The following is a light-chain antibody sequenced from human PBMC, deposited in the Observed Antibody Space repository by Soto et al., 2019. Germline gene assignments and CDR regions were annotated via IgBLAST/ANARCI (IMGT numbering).Light chain of an antibody. Sequence: IVLTQSPATLSVSPGERATLSCRASQSVSSIYLAWYQQKPGQAPRLLIYGASTRATGFPARFSGSGSGTEFTLTISSLQSEDFAVYFCQHYNNWPRTFGQGTKVDIK. CDR2: GAS. CDR1: QSVSSIY. J-gene: IGKJ1*01. CDR3: QHYNNWPRT. V-gene: IGKV3-15*01.